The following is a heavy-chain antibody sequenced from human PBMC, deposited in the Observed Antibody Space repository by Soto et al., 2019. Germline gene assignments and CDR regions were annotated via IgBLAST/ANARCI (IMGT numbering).Heavy chain of an antibody. D-gene: IGHD5-12*01. CDR1: GGSINTFY. CDR3: ATEGSYSAYNFAHGIQLWSFDF. CDR2: IFSSGST. Sequence: QVRLQESGPGLLKPSETLSLTCTVSGGSINTFYWSWVRQPAGKGLEWIGRIFSSGSTSFNPSLESRVAMSVDTSKNHFSLILSSVTAADMAVYYCATEGSYSAYNFAHGIQLWSFDFWGQGALVTVSS. J-gene: IGHJ4*02. V-gene: IGHV4-4*07.